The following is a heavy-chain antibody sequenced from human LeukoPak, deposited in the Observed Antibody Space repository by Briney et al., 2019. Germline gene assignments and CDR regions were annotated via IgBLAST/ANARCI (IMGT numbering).Heavy chain of an antibody. CDR1: GYTFTSYG. D-gene: IGHD2-2*01. CDR3: ARAQWRGYCSSTSCYNWFDP. Sequence: GASVKVSYKASGYTFTSYGISWVRQAPGQGLEWMGWISAYNGNTNYAQKLQGRVTMTTDTSTSTAYMELRSLRSDDTAVYYCARAQWRGYCSSTSCYNWFDPWGQGTLVTVSS. J-gene: IGHJ5*02. CDR2: ISAYNGNT. V-gene: IGHV1-18*01.